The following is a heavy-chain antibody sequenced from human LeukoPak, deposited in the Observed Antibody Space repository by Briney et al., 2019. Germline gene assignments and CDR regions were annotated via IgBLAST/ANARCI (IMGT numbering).Heavy chain of an antibody. V-gene: IGHV1-69*05. J-gene: IGHJ4*02. D-gene: IGHD6-13*01. CDR3: ARAAAAAAGKGDFDY. Sequence: SVKVSCKASGGTFSSYAISWVRQAPGQGHEWMGGIIPIFGTANYAQKFQGRVTITTDESTSTAYMELSSLRSEDTAVYYCARAAAAAAGKGDFDYWGQGTLVTVSS. CDR2: IIPIFGTA. CDR1: GGTFSSYA.